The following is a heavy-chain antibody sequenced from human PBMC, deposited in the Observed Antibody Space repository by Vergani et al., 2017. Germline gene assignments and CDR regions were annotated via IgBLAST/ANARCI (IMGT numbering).Heavy chain of an antibody. CDR3: ARWRRSGWTDAFDI. CDR1: GFNFQIYW. V-gene: IGHV3-21*01. CDR2: ISSSSSYI. Sequence: EVLLVESGGDLVQPGGSLRLSCEASGFNFQIYWMGWVRQTAEKGLEWVSSISSSSSYIYYADSVKGRFTISRDNAKNSLYLQMNSLRAEDTAVYYCARWRRSGWTDAFDIWGQGTMVTVSS. D-gene: IGHD3-3*01. J-gene: IGHJ3*02.